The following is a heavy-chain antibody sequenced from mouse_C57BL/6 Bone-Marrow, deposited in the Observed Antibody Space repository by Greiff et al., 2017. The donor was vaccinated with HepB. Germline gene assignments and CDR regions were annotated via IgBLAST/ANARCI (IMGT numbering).Heavy chain of an antibody. D-gene: IGHD1-1*01. V-gene: IGHV1-78*01. CDR1: GYTFTDHT. Sequence: QVQLQQSDAELVKPGASVKISCKVSGYTFTDHTIHWMKQRPEQGLEWIGYIYPRDGSTKYNEKFKGKATLTADKSSSTAYMQLNSLTSEDSAVYFCAGDYYGSSYGGHWFAYWGQGTLVTVSA. CDR2: IYPRDGST. J-gene: IGHJ3*01. CDR3: AGDYYGSSYGGHWFAY.